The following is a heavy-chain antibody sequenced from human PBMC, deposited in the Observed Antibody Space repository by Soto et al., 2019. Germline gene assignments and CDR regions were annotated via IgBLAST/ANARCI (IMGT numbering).Heavy chain of an antibody. D-gene: IGHD6-13*01. J-gene: IGHJ6*03. CDR2: IYYSGGT. CDR3: ARQGYSSSGSSYYSTDV. Sequence: SETLSLTCTVSGGSISSYYWSWIRQPPGKGLEWIGYIYYSGGTKYNPLLKSRVTISVDTSKNQFSLKLSSVTAADTAVYYCARQGYSSSGSSYYSTDVWGKGPTVTVSS. CDR1: GGSISSYY. V-gene: IGHV4-59*08.